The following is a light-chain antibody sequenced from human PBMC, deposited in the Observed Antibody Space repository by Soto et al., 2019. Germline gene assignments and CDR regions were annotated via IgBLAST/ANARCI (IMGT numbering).Light chain of an antibody. J-gene: IGKJ1*01. CDR3: QQSYSTPGT. CDR2: DAS. Sequence: DIQMTQSPSTLSASIGDRVTITCRASESIRTWLAWYQHKPGKAPKFLIYDASSLESGVPSRFSGSGSGTDFTLTISSLQPEDFATYYCQQSYSTPGTFGQGTKVDNK. V-gene: IGKV1-39*01. CDR1: ESIRTW.